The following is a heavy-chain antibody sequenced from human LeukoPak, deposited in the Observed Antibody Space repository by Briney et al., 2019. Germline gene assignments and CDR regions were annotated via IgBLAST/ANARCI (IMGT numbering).Heavy chain of an antibody. Sequence: GGSLRLSCAASGFTFDDYAMHWVRQAPGKGLEWVSGISWNSGSIGYADSVKGRFTISRGNAKNSLCLQMNSLRAEDTALYYCAKGYCSSTSCYIDYWGQGTLVTVSS. CDR3: AKGYCSSTSCYIDY. CDR2: ISWNSGSI. V-gene: IGHV3-9*01. CDR1: GFTFDDYA. D-gene: IGHD2-2*02. J-gene: IGHJ4*02.